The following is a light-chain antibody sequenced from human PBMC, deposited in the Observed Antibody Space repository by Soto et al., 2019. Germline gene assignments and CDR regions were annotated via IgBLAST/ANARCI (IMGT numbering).Light chain of an antibody. CDR3: QSYDISLHNYV. Sequence: QSVLTQPPSVSGAPGQSVSISCTGSTSNIGAPYDVHWCQHLPGAAPKLLIYGDNNRPSVVPERFSGSNSCTSASLAITSLQAEDEADYYCQSYDISLHNYVFGTGTKVTVL. CDR2: GDN. V-gene: IGLV1-40*01. CDR1: TSNIGAPYD. J-gene: IGLJ1*01.